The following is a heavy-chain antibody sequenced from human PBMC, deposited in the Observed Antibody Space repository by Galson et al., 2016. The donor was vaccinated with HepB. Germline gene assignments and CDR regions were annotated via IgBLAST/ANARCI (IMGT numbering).Heavy chain of an antibody. Sequence: LSLTCSVSGDSVTTPASFWAWIRQPPGKGLQWIGNFSYTGDAFYNPSLRSRVAISVDTSKNQFSLKLTSVTAADTAVYYCARRPYSGYDPRFDYWGQGTLVTVSS. CDR2: FSYTGDA. CDR3: ARRPYSGYDPRFDY. D-gene: IGHD5-12*01. CDR1: GDSVTTPASF. V-gene: IGHV4-39*01. J-gene: IGHJ4*02.